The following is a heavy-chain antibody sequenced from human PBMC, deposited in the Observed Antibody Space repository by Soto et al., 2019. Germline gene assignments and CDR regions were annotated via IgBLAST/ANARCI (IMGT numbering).Heavy chain of an antibody. Sequence: EVQLVESGGGVVRPGGSLRLACVVSGFSLDEYGMSWVRQAPGKGPEWVSGMHRNGNSTGYEDSVKGRFTISRDDAKNSLYLQMSSLRAEDTAFYYCARDHRWGYEYGDYGDSWGHGTLVTVSS. CDR2: MHRNGNST. D-gene: IGHD4-17*01. CDR3: ARDHRWGYEYGDYGDS. CDR1: GFSLDEYG. J-gene: IGHJ5*01. V-gene: IGHV3-20*04.